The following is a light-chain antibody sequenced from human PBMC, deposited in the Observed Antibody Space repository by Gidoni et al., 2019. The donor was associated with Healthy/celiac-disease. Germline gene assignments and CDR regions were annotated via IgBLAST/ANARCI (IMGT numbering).Light chain of an antibody. Sequence: FMLTQPHSVSESPGKTVTISCTRSSGSIASNYVLWYQQRPGSSPTTVIYEDYQRPSGVPDRFSGSIDSSSNSASLTISGLKTEDEADYYCQSSDSNSYVVFGGGTKLSVL. CDR1: SGSIASNY. V-gene: IGLV6-57*01. J-gene: IGLJ2*01. CDR3: QSSDSNSYVV. CDR2: EDY.